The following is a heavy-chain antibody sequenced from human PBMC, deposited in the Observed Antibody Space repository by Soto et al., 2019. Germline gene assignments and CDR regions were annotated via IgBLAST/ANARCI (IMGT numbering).Heavy chain of an antibody. CDR3: ARYRDYYGSGSYWVGFDP. J-gene: IGHJ5*02. V-gene: IGHV1-69*01. CDR2: IIPIFGTA. Sequence: QVQLVQSGAEVQKPGSSVKVSCKASGGTFSSYAISWVRQAPGQGLEWMGGIIPIFGTANYAQKFQGRVTITADESTSTAYMELSSLRSEDTAVYYCARYRDYYGSGSYWVGFDPWGQGTLVTVSS. D-gene: IGHD3-10*01. CDR1: GGTFSSYA.